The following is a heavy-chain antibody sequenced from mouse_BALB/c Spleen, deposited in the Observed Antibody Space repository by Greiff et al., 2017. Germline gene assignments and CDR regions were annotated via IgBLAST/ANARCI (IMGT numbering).Heavy chain of an antibody. CDR2: ISSGGSYT. CDR3: ARQYGNYLYYFDY. V-gene: IGHV5-9-3*01. J-gene: IGHJ2*01. D-gene: IGHD2-1*01. Sequence: DVQLVESGGGLVKPGGSLKLSCAASGFTFSSYAMSWVRQTPEKRLEWVATISSGGSYTYYPDSVKGRFTISRDNAKNTLYLQMSSLRSEDTAMYYCARQYGNYLYYFDYWGQGTTLTVSS. CDR1: GFTFSSYA.